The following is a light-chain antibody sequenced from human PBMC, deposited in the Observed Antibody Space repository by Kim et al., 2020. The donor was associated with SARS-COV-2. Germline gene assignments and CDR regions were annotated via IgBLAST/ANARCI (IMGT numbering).Light chain of an antibody. Sequence: DIQMTQSPSSLSASVGDRVTITCRASQAISNYLAWYQQKPGKVPKLLIYAASALQSRVPSRFSGSGSGTDFTLTISSLQPEDVATYYCQKYNSASLTFGEGTRLDIK. J-gene: IGKJ4*01. V-gene: IGKV1-27*01. CDR3: QKYNSASLT. CDR2: AAS. CDR1: QAISNY.